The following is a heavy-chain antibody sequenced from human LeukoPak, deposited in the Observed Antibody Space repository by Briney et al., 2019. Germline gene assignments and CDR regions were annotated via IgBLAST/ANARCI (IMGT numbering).Heavy chain of an antibody. CDR2: ISAYNGNT. CDR3: ARADIVVVVAADYYFDY. J-gene: IGHJ4*02. V-gene: IGHV1-18*01. CDR1: GYTFTIYG. D-gene: IGHD2-15*01. Sequence: EASVKVSSKASGYTFTIYGISWVRQAPGQGLEWMGWISAYNGNTNYAQKLQGRVTMTTDTSTSTAYMELRSLRSDDTAVYYCARADIVVVVAADYYFDYWGQGTLVTVSS.